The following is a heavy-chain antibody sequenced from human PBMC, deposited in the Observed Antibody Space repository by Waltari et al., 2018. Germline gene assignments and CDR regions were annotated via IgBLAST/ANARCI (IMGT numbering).Heavy chain of an antibody. CDR2: INPNTGDT. V-gene: IGHV1-2*06. CDR3: ASNRDMLG. J-gene: IGHJ3*01. Sequence: QVQLVQSGAEVKKPGASVQVACKTSGYSFTAYHMHWVRQAPGQGLEWMGRINPNTGDTTYAQKFEGRVTMTRDTAMSTAYMELNNLTSDDTALYFCASNRDMLGWGQGTMVIVSS. CDR1: GYSFTAYH. D-gene: IGHD2-8*01.